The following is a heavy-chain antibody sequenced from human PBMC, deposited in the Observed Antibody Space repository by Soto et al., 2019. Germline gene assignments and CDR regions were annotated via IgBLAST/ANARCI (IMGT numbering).Heavy chain of an antibody. Sequence: GGSLRLSCAASGFTVSSNYMSWVRQAPGKGLEWVSVIYSGGSTYYADSVKGRFTISRDNSKNTLCLQMNSLRAEDTAVYYCASGYCSGGSCYPYYFDYWGQGILVTVSS. D-gene: IGHD2-15*01. CDR2: IYSGGST. CDR3: ASGYCSGGSCYPYYFDY. J-gene: IGHJ4*02. CDR1: GFTVSSNY. V-gene: IGHV3-66*01.